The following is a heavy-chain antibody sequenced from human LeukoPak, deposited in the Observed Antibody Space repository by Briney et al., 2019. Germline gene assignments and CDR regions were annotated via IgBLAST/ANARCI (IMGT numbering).Heavy chain of an antibody. CDR3: ATDLGVAVVTAKGFDY. CDR2: ISWNSGSI. J-gene: IGHJ4*02. Sequence: PGGSLRLSCTASGFIFDDYAMHWVRQAPGKGLEWVSGISWNSGSIDYADSVKGRFTISRDNAKNSLYLQMNSLRAEDTALYYCATDLGVAVVTAKGFDYWGQGTLVTVSS. V-gene: IGHV3-9*01. CDR1: GFIFDDYA. D-gene: IGHD6-19*01.